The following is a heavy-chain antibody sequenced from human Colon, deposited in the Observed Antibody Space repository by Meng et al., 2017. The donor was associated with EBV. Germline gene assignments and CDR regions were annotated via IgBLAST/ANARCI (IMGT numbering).Heavy chain of an antibody. V-gene: IGHV6-1*01. J-gene: IGHJ4*02. CDR2: KYYRSKWYN. CDR1: GVSVSSYRSA. D-gene: IGHD6-19*01. Sequence: QADLHQAVPGLVEPPQTLSRPLPISGVSVSSYRSAWNCIRYTPSRVLEWLGRKYYRSKWYNGYAVSVKSRIPIHPDTSKNQFSLQLNSVTPEDTAMYYCARSGSSGWIDYWGQGTLVTVSS. CDR3: ARSGSSGWIDY.